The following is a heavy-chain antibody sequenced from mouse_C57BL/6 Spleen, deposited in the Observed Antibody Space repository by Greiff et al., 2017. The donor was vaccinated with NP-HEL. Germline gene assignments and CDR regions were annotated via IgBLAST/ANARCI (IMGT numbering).Heavy chain of an antibody. CDR3: ARRDYYYAMDY. CDR2: IYPGSGST. Sequence: QVHVKQPGAELVKPGASVKMSCKASGYTFTSYWITWVKQRPGQGLEWIGDIYPGSGSTNYNEKFKSKATLTVDTSSSTAYMQLSSLTSEDSAVYYCARRDYYYAMDYWGQGTSVTVSS. V-gene: IGHV1-55*01. D-gene: IGHD2-4*01. J-gene: IGHJ4*01. CDR1: GYTFTSYW.